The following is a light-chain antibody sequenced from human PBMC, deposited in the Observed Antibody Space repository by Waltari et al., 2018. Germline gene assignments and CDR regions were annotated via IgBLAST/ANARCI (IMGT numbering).Light chain of an antibody. J-gene: IGLJ2*01. CDR1: RSNIGNNA. CDR3: ASWDDDLSGVV. Sequence: QSVLTQPPSVSEAPRQRVTISCSGIRSNIGNNAVNWYPQFPGRAPKLLIYYDDLLPSGVSDRFSGSKSGTSASLAISGLQSEDEAYYYCASWDDDLSGVVFGGGTKLTVL. CDR2: YDD. V-gene: IGLV1-36*01.